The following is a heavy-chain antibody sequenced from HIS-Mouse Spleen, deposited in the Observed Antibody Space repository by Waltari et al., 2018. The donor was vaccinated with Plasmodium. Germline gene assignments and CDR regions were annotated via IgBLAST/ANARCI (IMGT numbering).Heavy chain of an antibody. CDR1: GFTLSCFW. Sequence: EVQLVESGGGLVQPGGSLSLSCAASGFTLSCFWMSWVRQAPGKGLEWVANIKQDGSEKYYVDSVKGRFTISRDNAKNSLYLQMNSLRAEDTAVYYCASSWYWYFDLWGRGTLVTVSS. CDR2: IKQDGSEK. J-gene: IGHJ2*01. D-gene: IGHD6-13*01. CDR3: ASSWYWYFDL. V-gene: IGHV3-7*01.